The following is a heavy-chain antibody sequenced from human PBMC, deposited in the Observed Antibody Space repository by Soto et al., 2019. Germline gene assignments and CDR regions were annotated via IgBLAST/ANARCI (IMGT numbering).Heavy chain of an antibody. CDR3: ARESEDLTSNFDY. J-gene: IGHJ4*02. CDR1: GFTFTRYS. V-gene: IGHV3-21*06. CDR2: ISSTTNYI. Sequence: PGGSLRLSCAASGFTFTRYSMNWVRQAPGKGLEWVSSISSTTNYIYYGDSMKGRFTISRDNAKNSLYLEMNSLRAEDTAVYYCARESEDLTSNFDYWGQGTLVSVSS.